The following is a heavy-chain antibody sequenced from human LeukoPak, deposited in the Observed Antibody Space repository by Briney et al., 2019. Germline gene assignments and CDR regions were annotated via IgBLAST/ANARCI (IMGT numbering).Heavy chain of an antibody. CDR1: GYTFTSYY. CDR3: ARLRGSYYGGNAFDI. V-gene: IGHV1-46*01. D-gene: IGHD1-26*01. CDR2: INPSGGST. J-gene: IGHJ3*02. Sequence: ASVKVSCKASGYTFTSYYMHWVRQAPGQGLEWMGIINPSGGSTSYAQKLQGRVTMTTDTSTSTAYMELRSLRSDDTAVYYCARLRGSYYGGNAFDIWGQGTMVTVSS.